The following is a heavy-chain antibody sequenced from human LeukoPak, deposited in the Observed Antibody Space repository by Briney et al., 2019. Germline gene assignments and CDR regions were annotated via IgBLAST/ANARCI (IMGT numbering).Heavy chain of an antibody. CDR1: GYTFTNYP. CDR3: ARDTYCSGGRCYSRVGY. CDR2: INTNTGNP. Sequence: GASVKVSCKASGYTFTNYPMNWVRQAPGQGLEWMGWINTNTGNPTYAQGFTERFVFSWDTSVNTAYLQINSLKPEDTDVYFCARDTYCSGGRCYSRVGYWGQGTVVTVSS. V-gene: IGHV7-4-1*02. J-gene: IGHJ4*02. D-gene: IGHD2-15*01.